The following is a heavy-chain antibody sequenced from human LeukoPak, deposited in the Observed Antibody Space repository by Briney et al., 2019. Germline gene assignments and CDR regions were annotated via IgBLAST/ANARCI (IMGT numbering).Heavy chain of an antibody. CDR2: ISGSGGST. CDR1: GFTFSSYA. J-gene: IGHJ3*02. V-gene: IGHV3-23*01. Sequence: GGSLRLSCAASGFTFSSYAMSWVRQAPGKGLEWVSAISGSGGSTYYADSVKGRFTISRDNSKNTLYLQMNSLRAEDTAVYYCAKEGYYDSSGYYYVYAFDIWGQGTMVTVSS. CDR3: AKEGYYDSSGYYYVYAFDI. D-gene: IGHD3-22*01.